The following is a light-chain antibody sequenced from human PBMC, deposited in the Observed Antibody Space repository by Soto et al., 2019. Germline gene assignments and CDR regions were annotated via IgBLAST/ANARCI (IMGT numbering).Light chain of an antibody. V-gene: IGKV3-20*01. CDR1: QNVSRF. Sequence: EIVLTQSPATLSLSPGERATLSCRASQNVSRFLAWYQQKPGQAPRLLIYGASSRATGIPDRFSGSGSGTDFTLTISRLEPEDFAVYYCQQYGSSPRTFGQGTKVDIK. J-gene: IGKJ1*01. CDR2: GAS. CDR3: QQYGSSPRT.